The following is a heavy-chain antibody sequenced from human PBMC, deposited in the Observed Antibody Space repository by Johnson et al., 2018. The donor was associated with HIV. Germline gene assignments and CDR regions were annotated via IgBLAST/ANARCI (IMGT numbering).Heavy chain of an antibody. CDR2: INWNGGST. CDR3: ARAMYTSGWSYDAFDI. V-gene: IGHV3-20*04. CDR1: GFTFDDYG. Sequence: VQLVESGGGVVRPGGSLRLSCAASGFTFDDYGMSWVRQAPGKGLEWVSGINWNGGSTAYGDSVKGRFTISRDNAKNSLYLQMNSLRAEDTAVYYCARAMYTSGWSYDAFDIWGQGTMVTVSS. J-gene: IGHJ3*02. D-gene: IGHD6-19*01.